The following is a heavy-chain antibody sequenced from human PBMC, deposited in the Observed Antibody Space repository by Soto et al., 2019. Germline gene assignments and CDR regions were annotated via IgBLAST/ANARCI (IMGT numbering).Heavy chain of an antibody. V-gene: IGHV3-74*01. J-gene: IGHJ6*02. D-gene: IGHD2-21*02. CDR1: GFTFSSHW. Sequence: EVQLVESGGGLVQPGESLTLSCAASGFTFSSHWMHWVRQVPGKGLVWVSRINSDGSSTCYADPVKGPSTITRDNAKNTTYLQMNSLRPEATHVYSCASHASTDLGHEMDVWGQGTTVTVSS. CDR2: INSDGSST. CDR3: ASHASTDLGHEMDV.